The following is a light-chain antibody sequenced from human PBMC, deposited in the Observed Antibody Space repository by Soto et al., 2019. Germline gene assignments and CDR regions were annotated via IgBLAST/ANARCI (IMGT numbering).Light chain of an antibody. V-gene: IGKV3-15*01. CDR1: QSVSSN. Sequence: EIVMTQSPATLSVSPGERATLSCRASQSVSSNLAWYQQKPGQAPRLLIDGASTRATGIPARFSGSGSGTEFTLTISILQSEDFAVFYCQQYDNWPITFGQGTRLEIK. CDR3: QQYDNWPIT. J-gene: IGKJ5*01. CDR2: GAS.